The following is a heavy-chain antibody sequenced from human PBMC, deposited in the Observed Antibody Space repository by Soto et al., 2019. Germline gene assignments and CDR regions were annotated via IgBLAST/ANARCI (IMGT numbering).Heavy chain of an antibody. D-gene: IGHD3-16*01. Sequence: GGSLRLSCAASGFTFSSYWMSWVRQAPGKGLEWVANIKQDGSEKYYVDSVKGRFTISRDNAKNSLYLQMNSLRAEDTAVYYCAREGHYDYIWGSTSPYYMDVWGKGTTVTVSS. J-gene: IGHJ6*03. CDR3: AREGHYDYIWGSTSPYYMDV. V-gene: IGHV3-7*01. CDR1: GFTFSSYW. CDR2: IKQDGSEK.